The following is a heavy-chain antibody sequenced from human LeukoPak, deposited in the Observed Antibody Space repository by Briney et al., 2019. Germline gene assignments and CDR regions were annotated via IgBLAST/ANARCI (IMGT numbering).Heavy chain of an antibody. CDR3: AWSHSSGYYYFDY. CDR1: GGAISSYY. V-gene: IGHV4-59*01. CDR2: IYYSGNT. D-gene: IGHD6-19*01. J-gene: IGHJ4*02. Sequence: PSETQSLTCTVSGGAISSYYWNWIRQPPGKGLEWIGYIYYSGNTNYNPSLKSRVTISVATSKNQFSLKLSSVTAADTAVYYCAWSHSSGYYYFDYWGQGTLVTVSS.